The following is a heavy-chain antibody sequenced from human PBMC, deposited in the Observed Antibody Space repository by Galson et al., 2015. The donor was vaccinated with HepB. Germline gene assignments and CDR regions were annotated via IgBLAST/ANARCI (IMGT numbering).Heavy chain of an antibody. CDR3: ARKYRSLVVAAAGKNDGWFDP. V-gene: IGHV4-39*01. D-gene: IGHD6-13*01. Sequence: SETLSLTCTVSGGSISSSSYYWGWIRQPPGKGLEWIGSIYYSGSTYYNPSLKSRVTISVDTSKNQFSLKLSSVTAADTAVYYCARKYRSLVVAAAGKNDGWFDPWGQGTLVTVSS. CDR2: IYYSGST. J-gene: IGHJ5*02. CDR1: GGSISSSSYY.